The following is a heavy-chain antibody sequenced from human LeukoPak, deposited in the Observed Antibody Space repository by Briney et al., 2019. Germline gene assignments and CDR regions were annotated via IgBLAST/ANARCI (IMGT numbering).Heavy chain of an antibody. J-gene: IGHJ5*02. CDR2: INPNSGGT. V-gene: IGHV1-2*02. CDR1: GYTFTGYY. CDR3: ARGTYYYDSSGLGFDP. Sequence: ASVTVSCKASGYTFTGYYMHWVRQAPGQGLEWMGWINPNSGGTNYAQKFQGRLTMTRDTSISTAYMELSRLRSDDTAVYYCARGTYYYDSSGLGFDPWGQGTLVTVSS. D-gene: IGHD3-22*01.